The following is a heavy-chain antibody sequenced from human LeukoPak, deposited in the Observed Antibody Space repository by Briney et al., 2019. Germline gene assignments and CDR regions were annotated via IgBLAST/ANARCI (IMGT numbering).Heavy chain of an antibody. CDR2: IRYDGSNK. D-gene: IGHD1-26*01. CDR3: ARSPGLVGANYFDY. V-gene: IGHV3-30*02. CDR1: GFTFSSYG. J-gene: IGHJ4*02. Sequence: GGSLRLSCAASGFTFSSYGMHWVRQAPGKGLEWVAFIRYDGSNKYSADSVKGRFTISRDNSKNTLYLQMNSLRAEDTAVYYCARSPGLVGANYFDYWGQGTLVTVSS.